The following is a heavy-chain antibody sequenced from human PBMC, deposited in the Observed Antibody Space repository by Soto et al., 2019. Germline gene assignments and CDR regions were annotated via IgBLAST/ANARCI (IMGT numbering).Heavy chain of an antibody. V-gene: IGHV3-30-3*01. D-gene: IGHD2-8*01. CDR2: ISYDGSNK. J-gene: IGHJ4*02. CDR3: ARLVFAPHDY. Sequence: GGSLRLSCAASGFTFSSYAMHWVRQAPGKGLEWVAVISYDGSNKYYADSVKGRFTISRDNSKNTLYLQMNSLRAEDTAVYYCARLVFAPHDYWGQGTLVTVSS. CDR1: GFTFSSYA.